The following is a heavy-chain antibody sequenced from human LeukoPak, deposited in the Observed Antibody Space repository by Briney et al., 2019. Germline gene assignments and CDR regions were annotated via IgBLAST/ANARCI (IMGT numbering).Heavy chain of an antibody. J-gene: IGHJ6*03. D-gene: IGHD5-12*01. Sequence: ASVKVSCRASGYTFTGYYMHWVRQAPGQGLEWMGWINPNSGGTNYAQKFQGRVTMTRDTSISTAYMELSRLRSDDTAVYYYARVGRYSGYDSDYYYYMDVWGKGTTVTVSS. CDR1: GYTFTGYY. CDR2: INPNSGGT. CDR3: ARVGRYSGYDSDYYYYMDV. V-gene: IGHV1-2*02.